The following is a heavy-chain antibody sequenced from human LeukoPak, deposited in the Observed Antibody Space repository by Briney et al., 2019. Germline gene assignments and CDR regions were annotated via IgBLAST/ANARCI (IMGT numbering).Heavy chain of an antibody. J-gene: IGHJ5*01. D-gene: IGHD3-3*01. CDR2: IYYSGST. CDR3: ARRSENEHLAWFDS. V-gene: IGHV4-59*01. Sequence: SETLSLTCSVSGCSISSYYWNWIRQPPGKGLEWIGYIYYSGSTKYNPSLKSRVTISVDTSKNQFSLKLSSVTAADTAVYYCARRSENEHLAWFDSWGQGTLVTVSS. CDR1: GCSISSYY.